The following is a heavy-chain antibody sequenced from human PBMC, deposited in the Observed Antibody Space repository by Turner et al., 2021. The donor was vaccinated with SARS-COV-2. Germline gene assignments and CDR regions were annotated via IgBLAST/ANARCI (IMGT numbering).Heavy chain of an antibody. CDR2: ISSSSSYI. CDR3: SSSGSYFTDY. J-gene: IGHJ4*02. CDR1: GFTFSSYS. D-gene: IGHD1-26*01. Sequence: EVQLVESGGGLVKPGGSLRLSCAASGFTFSSYSMNWVRQAPGKGLEWVSSISSSSSYIYYADSMKGRFTISRDNAKNSLYLQMNSLRAEDTAVYFCSSSGSYFTDYWGQGTLVTVSS. V-gene: IGHV3-21*01.